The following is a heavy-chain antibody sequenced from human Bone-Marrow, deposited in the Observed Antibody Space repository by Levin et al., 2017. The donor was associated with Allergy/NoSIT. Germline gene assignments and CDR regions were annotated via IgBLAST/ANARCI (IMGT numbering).Heavy chain of an antibody. J-gene: IGHJ6*02. Sequence: SCAASGFTFSSYWMSWVRQAPGKGLEWVANIKQDGSEKYYVDSVKGRFTISRDNAKNSLYLQMNSLRAEDTAVYYCARPDYDFWSGYFRSPALSYGMDVWGQGTTVTVSS. CDR1: GFTFSSYW. CDR3: ARPDYDFWSGYFRSPALSYGMDV. D-gene: IGHD3-3*01. V-gene: IGHV3-7*01. CDR2: IKQDGSEK.